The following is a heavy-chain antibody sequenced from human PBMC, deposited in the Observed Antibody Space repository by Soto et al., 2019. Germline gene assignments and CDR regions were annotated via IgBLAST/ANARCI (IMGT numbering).Heavy chain of an antibody. CDR3: AGIRFLEWLPKKTEWFDP. V-gene: IGHV3-9*01. D-gene: IGHD3-3*01. CDR2: ISWNSGSI. J-gene: IGHJ5*02. Sequence: GGSLRLSCAASGFNFDDYAMHWVRQTPGKGLEWVSGISWNSGSIGYADSVKGRFTISRDNAKNSLYLQMNSLRAEDTALYYCAGIRFLEWLPKKTEWFDPWGQGTLVTVSS. CDR1: GFNFDDYA.